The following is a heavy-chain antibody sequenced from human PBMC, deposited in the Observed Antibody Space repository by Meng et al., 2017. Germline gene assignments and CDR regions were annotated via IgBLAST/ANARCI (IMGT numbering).Heavy chain of an antibody. CDR3: AKDGRGSYYSSSFDY. J-gene: IGHJ4*02. CDR2: ISGSGGST. CDR1: GFTFSSYA. D-gene: IGHD1-26*01. Sequence: GGSLRLSCAASGFTFSSYAMSWVRQAPGQGLEWVSAISGSGGSTYYADSVKGRFTISRDNSKNTLYLQMNSLRAEDTAVYYCAKDGRGSYYSSSFDYWGQGTLVTVSS. V-gene: IGHV3-23*01.